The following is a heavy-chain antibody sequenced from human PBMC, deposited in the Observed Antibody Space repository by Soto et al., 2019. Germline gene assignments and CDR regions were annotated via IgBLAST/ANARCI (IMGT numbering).Heavy chain of an antibody. J-gene: IGHJ3*01. CDR2: IKADGSST. CDR3: ARGINGYYAFDV. Sequence: EVQLVESGGGLVQPGGSLRLSCAASGFTFSSYWMHWVRQVPGKGLVWVARIKADGSSTNYADSVKGRFTISRDNAQNTLFLQINSLTAEDTAVYYCARGINGYYAFDVWGQGTMVTVS. CDR1: GFTFSSYW. V-gene: IGHV3-74*01. D-gene: IGHD5-18*01.